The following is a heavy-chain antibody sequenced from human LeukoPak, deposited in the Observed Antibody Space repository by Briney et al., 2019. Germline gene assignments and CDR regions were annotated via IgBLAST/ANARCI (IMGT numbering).Heavy chain of an antibody. CDR1: GGSFSGYY. CDR3: ARSSRFDP. V-gene: IGHV4-34*01. J-gene: IGHJ5*02. CDR2: INHSGST. D-gene: IGHD2-15*01. Sequence: PSETQSLTCAVYGGSFSGYYWSWIRQPPGKGLEWIGEINHSGSTNYNPSLKSRVTISVDTSKNQFSLKLSSVTAADTAVYYCARSSRFDPWGQGTLVTVSS.